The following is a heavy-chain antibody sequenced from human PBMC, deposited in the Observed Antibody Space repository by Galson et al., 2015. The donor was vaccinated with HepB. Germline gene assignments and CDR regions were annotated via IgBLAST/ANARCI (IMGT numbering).Heavy chain of an antibody. J-gene: IGHJ4*02. CDR1: GGTFSSYA. CDR2: IIPIFGTA. D-gene: IGHD2-2*01. Sequence: SVKVSCRASGGTFSSYAISWVRQAPGQGLEWMGGIIPIFGTANYAQKFQGRVTITADESTSTAYMELSSLRSEDTAAYYCARLSYCSSTSCLSAMGGLDYWGQGTLVTVSS. CDR3: ARLSYCSSTSCLSAMGGLDY. V-gene: IGHV1-69*13.